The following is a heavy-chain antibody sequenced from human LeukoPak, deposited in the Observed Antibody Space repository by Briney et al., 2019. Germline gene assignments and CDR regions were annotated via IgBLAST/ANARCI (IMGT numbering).Heavy chain of an antibody. D-gene: IGHD5-24*01. CDR3: ASVLSRDGYNPDAFDI. CDR2: ISSSSSYI. CDR1: GFTFSSYS. Sequence: GGSLRLSCAASGFTFSSYSMNWVRQAPGKGVEWVSSISSSSSYIYYADSVKGRFTISRDNAKNSLYLQMNSLRAEDTAVYYCASVLSRDGYNPDAFDIWGQGTMVTVSS. V-gene: IGHV3-21*01. J-gene: IGHJ3*02.